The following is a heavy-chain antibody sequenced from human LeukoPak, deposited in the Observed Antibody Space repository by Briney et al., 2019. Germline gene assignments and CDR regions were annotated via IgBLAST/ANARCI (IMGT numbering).Heavy chain of an antibody. D-gene: IGHD6-13*01. CDR2: IYYTGST. CDR3: ARDGAAAAGRYFDY. V-gene: IGHV4-59*01. J-gene: IGHJ4*02. Sequence: PSETLSLTCTVSGGSISNYYWSWIRQPPGKGLEWIGYIYYTGSTNYNPSLKSRVTISVDTSKNQFSLKLSSVTAADTAVYYCARDGAAAAGRYFDYWGQGSLVTVSS. CDR1: GGSISNYY.